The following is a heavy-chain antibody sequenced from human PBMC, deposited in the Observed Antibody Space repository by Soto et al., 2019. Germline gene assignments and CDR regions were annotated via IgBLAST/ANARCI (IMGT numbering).Heavy chain of an antibody. V-gene: IGHV3-23*01. Sequence: EVQLLESGGDLVQPGGSLRLSCAASGFNVGAFAVNWVRQAPGKGLEWVSGISVSDAFIYYADSVRGRFSTSRDASENLLSLKMNSLRVDDTALYYCTRETVAGITGLDYWGPGTLVTVSS. D-gene: IGHD1-20*01. CDR2: ISVSDAFI. J-gene: IGHJ4*02. CDR1: GFNVGAFA. CDR3: TRETVAGITGLDY.